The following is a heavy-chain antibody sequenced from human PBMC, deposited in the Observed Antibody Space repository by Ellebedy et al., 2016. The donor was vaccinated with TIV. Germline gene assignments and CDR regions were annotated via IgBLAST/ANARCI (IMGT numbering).Heavy chain of an antibody. V-gene: IGHV3-21*01. Sequence: GGSLRLXXEVSGFTFSYYSMSWVRQAPGKGLEWVSSISFNSGNIYYADSVKGRFTISRDDAENSLYLQMNSLRAGDTAVYYCARDLAGTWDYWGQGTLVTVSS. J-gene: IGHJ4*02. CDR2: ISFNSGNI. CDR1: GFTFSYYS. D-gene: IGHD6-13*01. CDR3: ARDLAGTWDY.